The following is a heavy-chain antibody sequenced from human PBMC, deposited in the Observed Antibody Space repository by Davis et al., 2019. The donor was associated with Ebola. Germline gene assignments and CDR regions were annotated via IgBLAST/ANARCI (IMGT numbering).Heavy chain of an antibody. CDR1: GYTFTSHD. CDR2: MNPNSGNT. J-gene: IGHJ6*02. CDR3: ARGPNTRYYGMDV. D-gene: IGHD2-15*01. V-gene: IGHV1-8*01. Sequence: AASVQVSCKASGYTFTSHDTNWARQATGQGLEWMGWMNPNSGNTGYAQKFQGRVTMTRNTSISTAYMELSSLRSEDTAVYYCARGPNTRYYGMDVWGQGTTVTVSS.